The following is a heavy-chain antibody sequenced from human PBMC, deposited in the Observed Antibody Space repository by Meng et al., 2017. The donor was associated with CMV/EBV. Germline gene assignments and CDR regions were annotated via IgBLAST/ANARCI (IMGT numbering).Heavy chain of an antibody. CDR1: GSLSSGGYY. Sequence: GSLSSGGYYWSWIRQHPGKGLAWLGYIYYSGSTYYTPSLKSRVTISVDTSKNQFSLKLSSVTAADTAVYYCAREGIVVVPASRYFDYWGQGTLVTVPQ. V-gene: IGHV4-31*02. D-gene: IGHD2-2*01. J-gene: IGHJ4*02. CDR2: IYYSGST. CDR3: AREGIVVVPASRYFDY.